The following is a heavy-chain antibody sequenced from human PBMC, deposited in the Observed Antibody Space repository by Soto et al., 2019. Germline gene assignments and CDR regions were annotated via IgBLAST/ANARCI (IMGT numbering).Heavy chain of an antibody. CDR2: IIPLFGTL. V-gene: IGHV1-69*06. CDR3: ARGWETVGTTAPFAY. CDR1: GGTFSNYA. D-gene: IGHD1-26*01. Sequence: QVQLVQSGAEVKKPGSSVKVSCKASGGTFSNYAINWVRQAPEQGLEWMGGIIPLFGTLNYAQKFQGRVTFTAQKSTSTAYMALRSLRSDDTAVYYCARGWETVGTTAPFAYWGQGTLVTVSS. J-gene: IGHJ4*02.